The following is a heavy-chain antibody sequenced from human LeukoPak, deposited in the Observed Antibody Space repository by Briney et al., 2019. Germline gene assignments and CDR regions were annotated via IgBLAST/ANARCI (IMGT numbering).Heavy chain of an antibody. CDR2: IKSKPDGGTT. CDR3: ATGYYYDSSGYN. V-gene: IGHV3-15*01. Sequence: GGSLRLSGAASGFTFNRAWMTWVRQAPGKGREWVGRIKSKPDGGTTDYAAPVKGRFTISRDDSKTTLYLQMSSLKVEDTAVYYCATGYYYDSSGYNWGQGTLVTVSS. D-gene: IGHD3-22*01. CDR1: GFTFNRAW. J-gene: IGHJ4*02.